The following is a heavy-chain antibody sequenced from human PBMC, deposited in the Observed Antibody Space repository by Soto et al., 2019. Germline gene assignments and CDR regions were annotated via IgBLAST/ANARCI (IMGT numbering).Heavy chain of an antibody. CDR2: IIPIFGTA. V-gene: IGHV1-69*13. D-gene: IGHD2-15*01. CDR3: ARVGDCSGGSCYSSYYYYGMDV. J-gene: IGHJ6*02. Sequence: ASVKVSCKASGGTFSNYAISWVRQAPGQGLEWMGGIIPIFGTANYAQKFQGRVTITADESTSTAYMELSSLRSEDTAVYYCARVGDCSGGSCYSSYYYYGMDVWGQGTTVTVSS. CDR1: GGTFSNYA.